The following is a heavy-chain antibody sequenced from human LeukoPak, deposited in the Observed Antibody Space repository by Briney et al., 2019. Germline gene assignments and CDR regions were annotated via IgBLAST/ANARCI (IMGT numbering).Heavy chain of an antibody. V-gene: IGHV4-34*01. CDR1: GGSFSGYC. J-gene: IGHJ4*02. CDR3: ARGYSGCLQMSYFDY. CDR2: INHSGST. Sequence: PSETLSLTSAVYGGSFSGYCWSWIRQPPGKGLEWIGEINHSGSTNQNPSLKSRVTISVDTPKNQFSLKLSSVTAADTAVYYCARGYSGCLQMSYFDYCGQGTLVTVSS. D-gene: IGHD1-26*01.